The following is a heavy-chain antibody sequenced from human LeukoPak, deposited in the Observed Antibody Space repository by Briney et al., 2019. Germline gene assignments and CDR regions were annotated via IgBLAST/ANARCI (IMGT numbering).Heavy chain of an antibody. CDR2: INSDGSDA. Sequence: QPGGSLRLSCAASGFTFSTYWMHWVRQAPGKGLVWVSRINSDGSDASYADSVKGRFTISRDNAKNSLYLQMNSLRAEDTAVYYCARGGSSWYLPPYYFDYWGQGTLVTVSS. V-gene: IGHV3-74*01. J-gene: IGHJ4*02. D-gene: IGHD6-13*01. CDR3: ARGGSSWYLPPYYFDY. CDR1: GFTFSTYW.